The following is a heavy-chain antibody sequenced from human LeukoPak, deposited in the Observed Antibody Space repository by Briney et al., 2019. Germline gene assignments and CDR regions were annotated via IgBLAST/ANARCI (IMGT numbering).Heavy chain of an antibody. CDR3: ARGVVGTIFGVVISPRYYMDV. Sequence: ASVKVSCKASGYTFTSDDINWVRQATGQGLEWMGWMNPNSGNTGYAQKFQGRVTMTRNTSISTAYVELSSLRSEDTAVYYCARGVVGTIFGVVISPRYYMDVWGKGTTVTVSS. CDR1: GYTFTSDD. J-gene: IGHJ6*03. CDR2: MNPNSGNT. V-gene: IGHV1-8*01. D-gene: IGHD3-3*01.